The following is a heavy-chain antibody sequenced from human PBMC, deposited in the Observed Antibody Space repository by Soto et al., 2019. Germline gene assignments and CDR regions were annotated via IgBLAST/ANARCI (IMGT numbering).Heavy chain of an antibody. J-gene: IGHJ4*02. CDR1: GGSISSSDNY. CDR2: IHHSGRI. Sequence: SETLSLTCTVSGGSISSSDNYWGWIRQPPGKGMEWIGSIHHSGRIYYKPSLKRRVTISVDTFNNRFSLKLISVPAADTFVYYGARTYSGSGSFSYGGQGTLVTVSS. D-gene: IGHD3-10*01. V-gene: IGHV4-39*01. CDR3: ARTYSGSGSFSY.